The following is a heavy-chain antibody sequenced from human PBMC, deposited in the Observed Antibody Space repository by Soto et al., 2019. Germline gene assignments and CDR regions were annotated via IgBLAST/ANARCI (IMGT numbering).Heavy chain of an antibody. Sequence: GGSLRLSCAASGFTFSSYGMHWVRQAPGKGLEWVAVISYDGSNKYYADSVKGRFTISRDNSKNTLYLQMNSLRAEDTAVYYCAKDVAYGGITYLDYWGQGTLVTVSS. J-gene: IGHJ4*02. V-gene: IGHV3-30*18. CDR3: AKDVAYGGITYLDY. D-gene: IGHD1-20*01. CDR1: GFTFSSYG. CDR2: ISYDGSNK.